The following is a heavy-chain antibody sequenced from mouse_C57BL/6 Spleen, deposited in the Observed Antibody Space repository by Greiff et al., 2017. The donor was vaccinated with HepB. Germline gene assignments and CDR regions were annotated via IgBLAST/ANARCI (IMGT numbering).Heavy chain of an antibody. Sequence: EVQVVESGGGLVKPGGSLKLSCAASGFTFSSYAMSWVRQTPEKRLEWVATISDGGSYTYYPDNVKGRFTISRDNAKNNLYLQMSHLKSEDTAMYYCARGGQRDAMDYWGQGTSVTVSS. CDR3: ARGGQRDAMDY. J-gene: IGHJ4*01. V-gene: IGHV5-4*01. CDR1: GFTFSSYA. CDR2: ISDGGSYT.